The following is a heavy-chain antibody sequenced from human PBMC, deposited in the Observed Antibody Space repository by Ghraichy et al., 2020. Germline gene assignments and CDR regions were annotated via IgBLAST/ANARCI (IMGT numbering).Heavy chain of an antibody. CDR2: IKQDGSEK. CDR1: GFTFSSYW. Sequence: LSLTCAASGFTFSSYWMSWVRQAPGKGLEWLANIKQDGSEKYYVDSVKGRFTISRDNAKNSLYLQMNSLRAEDTAVYYCAREMGGTTPDWFDPWGQGTLVTVSS. D-gene: IGHD1-1*01. CDR3: AREMGGTTPDWFDP. V-gene: IGHV3-7*03. J-gene: IGHJ5*02.